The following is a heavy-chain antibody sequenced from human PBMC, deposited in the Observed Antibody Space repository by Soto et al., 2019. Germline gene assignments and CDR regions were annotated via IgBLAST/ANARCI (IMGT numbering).Heavy chain of an antibody. Sequence: SETLSLTCTVSGGSISSYYWSWIRQPPGKGLEWIGYIYYSGSTNHNPSLKSRVTISVDTSKNQFSLKLSSVTAADMAVYYCARRISSGWYGTNYYYYYMDVWGEGTTVTVSS. D-gene: IGHD6-19*01. V-gene: IGHV4-59*08. J-gene: IGHJ6*03. CDR2: IYYSGST. CDR1: GGSISSYY. CDR3: ARRISSGWYGTNYYYYYMDV.